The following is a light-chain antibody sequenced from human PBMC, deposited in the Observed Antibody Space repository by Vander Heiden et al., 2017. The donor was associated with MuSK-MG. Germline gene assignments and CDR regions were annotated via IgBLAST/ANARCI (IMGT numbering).Light chain of an antibody. CDR1: QSVSSN. CDR2: RAS. J-gene: IGKJ1*01. V-gene: IGKV3-15*01. Sequence: EIVMTQSPATLSVSPGERAPLSCRARQSVSSNLAWHHQKPGQAPSLLISRASTRATGIQARSSRSGYRTECTITIISRQLEDFAIYYCQQVNTGHLTSTFGQGTRVEIK. CDR3: QQVNTGHLTST.